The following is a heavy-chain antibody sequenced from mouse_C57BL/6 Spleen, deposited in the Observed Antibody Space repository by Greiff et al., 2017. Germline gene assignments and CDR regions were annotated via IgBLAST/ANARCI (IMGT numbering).Heavy chain of an antibody. J-gene: IGHJ4*01. D-gene: IGHD1-1*01. CDR1: GYTFTSYW. CDR2: IHPNSGST. Sequence: QVQLQQPGAELVKPGASVKLSCKASGYTFTSYWMHWVKQRPGQGLEWIGMIHPNSGSTNYNEKFKSKATLTVDTSSSTAYMQLSSLTSEDSAVYYCARDYYGSSYPYYAMDYWGQGTSVTVSS. V-gene: IGHV1-64*01. CDR3: ARDYYGSSYPYYAMDY.